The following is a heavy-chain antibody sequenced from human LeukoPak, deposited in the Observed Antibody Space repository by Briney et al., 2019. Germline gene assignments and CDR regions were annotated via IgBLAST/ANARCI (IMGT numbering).Heavy chain of an antibody. CDR1: GYTFTGYY. Sequence: ASVKVSCKASGYTFTGYYMHWVRQAPGQGLEWMGWINPNSGGTNYAQKFQGWVTMTRDTSISTAYMELSRLRSDDTAVYYCARSRDSLYYYDSSGYWYFDYWGQGTLVTVFS. V-gene: IGHV1-2*04. J-gene: IGHJ4*02. CDR2: INPNSGGT. D-gene: IGHD3-22*01. CDR3: ARSRDSLYYYDSSGYWYFDY.